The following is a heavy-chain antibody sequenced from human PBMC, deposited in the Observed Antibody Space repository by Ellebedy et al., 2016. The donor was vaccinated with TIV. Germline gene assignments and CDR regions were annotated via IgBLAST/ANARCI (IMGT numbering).Heavy chain of an antibody. J-gene: IGHJ5*02. CDR3: ARARDMVYALYKNWFDP. V-gene: IGHV4-39*07. CDR2: INHSGST. D-gene: IGHD2-8*01. CDR1: GGSISSGSYY. Sequence: SETLSLXXTVSGGSISSGSYYWSWIRQPPGKGLEWIGEINHSGSTNYNPSLKSRVTISVDTSKNQFSLKLSSVTAADTAVYYCARARDMVYALYKNWFDPWGQGTLVTVSS.